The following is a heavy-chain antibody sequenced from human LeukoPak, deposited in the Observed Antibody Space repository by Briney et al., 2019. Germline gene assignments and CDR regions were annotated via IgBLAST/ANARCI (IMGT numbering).Heavy chain of an antibody. CDR1: GGSISSYY. J-gene: IGHJ3*02. CDR2: IYYSGST. D-gene: IGHD3-10*01. CDR3: ARRYPGVGAAFDI. V-gene: IGHV4-59*01. Sequence: KPSETLSLTCTVSGGSISSYYWSWIRQPPGKGLEWIGYIYYSGSTNYNPSLKSRVTISVDTSKNQFSLKLSSVTAADTAVYYCARRYPGVGAAFDIWSQGTMVTVSS.